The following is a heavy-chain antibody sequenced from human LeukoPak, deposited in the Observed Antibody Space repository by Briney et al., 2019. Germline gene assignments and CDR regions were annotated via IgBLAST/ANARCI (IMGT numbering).Heavy chain of an antibody. J-gene: IGHJ6*03. Sequence: SETLSLTCTVSGGSISSYYWCWIRQPPGKGLEWIGYIYYSGSTNYNPSLKSRVTISVDTSKNQFSLKLSSVTAADTAVYYCARVIVVVPAAISADADYYYYMDVWGKGTTVTVSS. CDR1: GGSISSYY. V-gene: IGHV4-59*01. CDR2: IYYSGST. CDR3: ARVIVVVPAAISADADYYYYMDV. D-gene: IGHD2-2*02.